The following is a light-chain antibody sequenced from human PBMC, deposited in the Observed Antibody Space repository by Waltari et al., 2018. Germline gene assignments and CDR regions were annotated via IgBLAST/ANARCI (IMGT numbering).Light chain of an antibody. CDR2: AAS. Sequence: SSLSASVGDRVTITCRASQSISSYLNWYQQKPGKAPKLLIYAASSLQSGVPSRFSGSGSGTDFTLTISSLQPEDFATYYCQQSYSTLPGFGQGTRLEIK. CDR3: QQSYSTLPG. CDR1: QSISSY. V-gene: IGKV1-39*01. J-gene: IGKJ5*01.